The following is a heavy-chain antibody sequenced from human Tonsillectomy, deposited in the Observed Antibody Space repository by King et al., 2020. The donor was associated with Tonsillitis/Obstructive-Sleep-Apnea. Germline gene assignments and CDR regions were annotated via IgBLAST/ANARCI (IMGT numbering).Heavy chain of an antibody. CDR3: AREDRRSFSFHCDY. J-gene: IGHJ4*02. V-gene: IGHV4-31*03. CDR1: GGSISSGGHY. D-gene: IGHD1-26*01. Sequence: QLQESGPGLGKPSQTLSLTCIVSGGSISSGGHYWSWIRQHPGKGLVWIGYIYYSGSPYYNPSLKSRVTISADTSKNHISLKLTSVTVADTAVYYCAREDRRSFSFHCDYWGQGTLVTVSS. CDR2: IYYSGSP.